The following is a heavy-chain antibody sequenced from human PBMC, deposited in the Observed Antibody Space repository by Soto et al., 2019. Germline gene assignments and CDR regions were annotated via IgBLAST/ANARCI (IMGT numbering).Heavy chain of an antibody. CDR2: VNPGNDNT. CDR3: IVLTGPRNPWAFDI. Sequence: ASVKVSCKASGYTFTNYAMHWVRQAPGQRLEWMGWVNPGNDNTAYSQKFQGRVTITRDTSASTAYMELSSLRSEDTAVYYCIVLTGPRNPWAFDIWGQGTMVTVSS. J-gene: IGHJ3*02. D-gene: IGHD3-9*01. CDR1: GYTFTNYA. V-gene: IGHV1-3*01.